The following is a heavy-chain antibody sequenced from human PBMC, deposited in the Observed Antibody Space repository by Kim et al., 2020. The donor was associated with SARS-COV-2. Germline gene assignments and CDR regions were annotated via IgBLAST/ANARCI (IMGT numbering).Heavy chain of an antibody. Sequence: ASVKVSCKASGYTFTSYDINWVRQATGQGLEWMGWMNPNSGNTGYAQKFQGRVTMTRNTSISTAYMELSSLRSEDTAVYYCARGGLIYCSGGSCYDEYYYGMDVWGQGTTVTVSS. D-gene: IGHD2-15*01. J-gene: IGHJ6*02. CDR1: GYTFTSYD. CDR3: ARGGLIYCSGGSCYDEYYYGMDV. CDR2: MNPNSGNT. V-gene: IGHV1-8*01.